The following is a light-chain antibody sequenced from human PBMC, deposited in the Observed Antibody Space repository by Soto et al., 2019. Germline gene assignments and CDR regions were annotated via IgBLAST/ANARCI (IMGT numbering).Light chain of an antibody. CDR3: CSYAHTSRV. J-gene: IGLJ3*02. V-gene: IGLV2-8*01. CDR1: SSDVGGYNY. CDR2: EVS. Sequence: QSVLTQPPSASGSPGQSVTISCTGTSSDVGGYNYVSWYQQHPGKAPKLMIYEVSKRPSGVPDRFSGSKSGNTASLTVSGLQAEDEADYYCCSYAHTSRVFGGGTKVTVL.